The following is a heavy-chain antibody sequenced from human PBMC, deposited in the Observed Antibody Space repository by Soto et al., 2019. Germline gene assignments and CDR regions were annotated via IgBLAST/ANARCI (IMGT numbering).Heavy chain of an antibody. Sequence: ASVRVSCKASGYTFSSYYIHWVRQAPGQGLEWMGAINPSSGTTNYAQKFQGRVTMTRDTSTSTLYMELSSLRSEDTTVYYCARAHIPYSSSPGCFDSWGQGTLVTVSS. V-gene: IGHV1-46*01. CDR1: GYTFSSYY. CDR3: ARAHIPYSSSPGCFDS. J-gene: IGHJ5*01. D-gene: IGHD6-6*01. CDR2: INPSSGTT.